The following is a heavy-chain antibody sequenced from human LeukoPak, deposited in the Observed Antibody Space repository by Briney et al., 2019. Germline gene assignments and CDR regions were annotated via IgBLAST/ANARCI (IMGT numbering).Heavy chain of an antibody. J-gene: IGHJ4*02. V-gene: IGHV3-21*01. D-gene: IGHD6-6*01. CDR2: ISSSSSYI. Sequence: GGSLRLSCAASGFTFSSYSMNWVRQAPGKGLEWVSSISSSSSYIYYADSVKGRFTISRDNAKNSLYLQTNSLRAEDTAVYYCARDRFQQLVHDYWGQGTLVTVSS. CDR3: ARDRFQQLVHDY. CDR1: GFTFSSYS.